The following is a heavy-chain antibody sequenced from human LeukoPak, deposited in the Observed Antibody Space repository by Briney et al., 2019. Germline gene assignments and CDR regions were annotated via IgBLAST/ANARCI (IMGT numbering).Heavy chain of an antibody. CDR3: VADYMTTVTTGAFDI. CDR1: GGSISSYY. J-gene: IGHJ3*02. D-gene: IGHD4-11*01. Sequence: SETLSLTCTVSGGSISSYYWSWIRQPAGKGLEWIGRIYTSGSTNYNPSLKSRVTISVDTSKNHFSLKLSSVTAADTAVYYCVADYMTTVTTGAFDIWGQGTMVTVSS. CDR2: IYTSGST. V-gene: IGHV4-4*07.